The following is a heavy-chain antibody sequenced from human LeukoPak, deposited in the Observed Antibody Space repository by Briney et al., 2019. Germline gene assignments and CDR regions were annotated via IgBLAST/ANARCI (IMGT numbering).Heavy chain of an antibody. CDR3: GKERYGSSSVVDY. CDR2: ISGSADNT. D-gene: IGHD6-6*01. V-gene: IGHV3-23*01. CDR1: GFTLSSYA. J-gene: IGHJ4*01. Sequence: HPGGSLRLSCTASGFTLSSYAMSWVRQAPGEGLEWVSTISGSADNTNYAEAVKGRFTISRDNSKNTVYLQMNSLRVEDTAVYHCGKERYGSSSVVDYWGHGTLVTVSS.